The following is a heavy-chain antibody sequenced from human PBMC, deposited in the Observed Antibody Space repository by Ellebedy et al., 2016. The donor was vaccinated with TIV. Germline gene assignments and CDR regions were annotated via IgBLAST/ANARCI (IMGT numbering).Heavy chain of an antibody. Sequence: PGGSLRLSCAASGFTFSSYPMNRVRQAPGKGLEWVSAISDTGGSTYYADSVKGRFTISRDNSKNTLYLQMNSLRAEDTAVYFCGTVATTFDYWGQGTLVTVSS. CDR2: ISDTGGST. D-gene: IGHD5-24*01. J-gene: IGHJ4*02. CDR1: GFTFSSYP. CDR3: GTVATTFDY. V-gene: IGHV3-23*01.